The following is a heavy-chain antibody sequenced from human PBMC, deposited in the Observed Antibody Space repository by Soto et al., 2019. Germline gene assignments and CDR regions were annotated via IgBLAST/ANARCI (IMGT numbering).Heavy chain of an antibody. D-gene: IGHD3-22*01. CDR2: MSYDGSKK. CDR3: ASVCYDSSGNYCPH. V-gene: IGHV3-30-3*01. Sequence: GSLRLSCAASGFTFSSYFMHWVRQAPGKGLEWVAVMSYDGSKKDYADSVKGRFTISRDNSKNTLYLQMNTLRTEDTAVYYCASVCYDSSGNYCPHWGQGTLVTVSS. J-gene: IGHJ4*02. CDR1: GFTFSSYF.